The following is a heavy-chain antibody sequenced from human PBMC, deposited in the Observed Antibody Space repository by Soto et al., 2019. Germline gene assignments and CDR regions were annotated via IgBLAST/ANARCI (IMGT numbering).Heavy chain of an antibody. CDR3: TRDVDIVVVPAARGRGYYYYGMDV. V-gene: IGHV3-49*03. CDR1: GFTFGDYA. D-gene: IGHD2-2*01. Sequence: PGGSLRLSCAASGFTFGDYAMSWFRQAPGKGLEWVGFIRSKAYGGTTEYAASVKGRFTISRDDSKSIAYLQMNSLKTEDTAVYYCTRDVDIVVVPAARGRGYYYYGMDVWGQGTTVTVSS. J-gene: IGHJ6*02. CDR2: IRSKAYGGTT.